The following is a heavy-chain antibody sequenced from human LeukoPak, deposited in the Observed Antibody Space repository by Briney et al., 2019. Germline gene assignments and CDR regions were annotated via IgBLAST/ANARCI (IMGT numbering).Heavy chain of an antibody. D-gene: IGHD3-22*01. CDR1: GYTFTSYG. CDR2: ISAYNGNT. Sequence: GASVKVSCKASGYTFTSYGISWVRQAPGQGLEGVGWISAYNGNTNYAQKLQGRVTMTTDTSTSTAYMELSSLRSEDTAVYYCATLPLDSSGYYVGYWGQGTLVTVSS. CDR3: ATLPLDSSGYYVGY. V-gene: IGHV1-18*01. J-gene: IGHJ4*02.